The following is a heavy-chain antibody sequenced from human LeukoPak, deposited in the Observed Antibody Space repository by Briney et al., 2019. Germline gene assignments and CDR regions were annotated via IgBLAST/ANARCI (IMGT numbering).Heavy chain of an antibody. CDR1: GGTFSSYA. J-gene: IGHJ4*02. CDR2: IIPIFGTA. D-gene: IGHD3-3*01. V-gene: IGHV1-69*01. CDR3: ARDSMTRRFLEWLLDY. Sequence: SVKVSCKASGGTFSSYAISWVRQAPGQGLEWMGGIIPIFGTANYAQKFQGRVTITADESTSTAYMELCSLRSEDTAVYYCARDSMTRRFLEWLLDYWGQGTLVTVSS.